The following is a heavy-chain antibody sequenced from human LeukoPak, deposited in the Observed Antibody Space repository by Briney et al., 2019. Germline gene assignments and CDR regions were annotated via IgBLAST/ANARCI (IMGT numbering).Heavy chain of an antibody. CDR2: IYSGGST. J-gene: IGHJ4*02. V-gene: IGHV3-53*01. Sequence: GGSLRLSCAASGFTVSSNYMSWVRQAPGKGLEWVSVIYSGGSTYYADSVKGRFTISRDNSKNTLYLQMSSLRAEDTAVYYCARGAGYSYGYVLDYWGQGTLVTVSS. CDR3: ARGAGYSYGYVLDY. CDR1: GFTVSSNY. D-gene: IGHD5-18*01.